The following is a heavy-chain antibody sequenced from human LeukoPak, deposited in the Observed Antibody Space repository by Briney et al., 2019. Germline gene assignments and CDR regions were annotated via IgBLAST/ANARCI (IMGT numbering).Heavy chain of an antibody. J-gene: IGHJ6*04. CDR2: INHSGST. CDR3: ARGFGYCSSTSCYDYGMDV. CDR1: GGPFSGYY. V-gene: IGHV4-34*01. D-gene: IGHD2-2*01. Sequence: SETLSLTCAVYGGPFSGYYWSWIRQPPGKGLEWIGEINHSGSTNYNPSLKSRVTISVDTSKNQFSLKLSSVTAADTAVYYCARGFGYCSSTSCYDYGMDVWGKGTTVTVSS.